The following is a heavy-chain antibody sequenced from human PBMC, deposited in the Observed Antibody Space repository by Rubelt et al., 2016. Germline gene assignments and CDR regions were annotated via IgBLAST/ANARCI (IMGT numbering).Heavy chain of an antibody. CDR1: GYTFTTYG. CDR2: ISAYNGNT. J-gene: IGHJ4*02. V-gene: IGHV1-18*01. D-gene: IGHD1-26*01. Sequence: QVQLVQSGAEVKKPGASVKVSCKASGYTFTTYGINWVRQAPGQGLEWMGWISAYNGNTNHAQKLQGRVTMTTDTSTSTAYMELRSRGPDDTAVYYCAREAYSGRYPLIDYWGQGTLVTVSS. CDR3: AREAYSGRYPLIDY.